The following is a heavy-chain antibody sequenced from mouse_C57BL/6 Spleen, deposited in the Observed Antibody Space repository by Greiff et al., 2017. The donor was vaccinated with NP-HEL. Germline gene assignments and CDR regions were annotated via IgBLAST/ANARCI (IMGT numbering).Heavy chain of an antibody. CDR2: INPNYGTT. CDR1: GYSFTDYN. D-gene: IGHD2-5*01. Sequence: LVESGPELVKPGASVKISCKASGYSFTDYNMNWVKQSNGKSLEWIGVINPNYGTTSYNQKFKGKATLTVDQSSSTAYMQLNSLTSEDSAVYYCAYSNYVNYYAMDYWGQGTSVTVSS. V-gene: IGHV1-39*01. CDR3: AYSNYVNYYAMDY. J-gene: IGHJ4*01.